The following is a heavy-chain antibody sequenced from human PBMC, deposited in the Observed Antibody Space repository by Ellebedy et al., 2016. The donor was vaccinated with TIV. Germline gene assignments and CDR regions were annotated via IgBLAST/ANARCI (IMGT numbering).Heavy chain of an antibody. CDR2: ISGGSSTV. CDR3: ARLGGFKDFYYFGMDV. D-gene: IGHD5-12*01. Sequence: GESLKISCAVSGFTFSTYSLTWVRQAPGKGLDWVSFISGGSSTVYYADPVKGRFTISRDNAKNSLYLQMNSLRDEDTAVYFCARLGGFKDFYYFGMDVWGQGTTVTVSS. J-gene: IGHJ6*02. CDR1: GFTFSTYS. V-gene: IGHV3-48*02.